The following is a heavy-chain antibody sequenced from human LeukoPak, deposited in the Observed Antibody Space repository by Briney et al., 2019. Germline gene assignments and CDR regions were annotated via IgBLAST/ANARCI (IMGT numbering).Heavy chain of an antibody. CDR1: GYTFTGYY. D-gene: IGHD6-6*01. Sequence: ASVKVSCKASGYTFTGYYMHWVRQAPGQGLEWMGWINPNSGGTNYAQKFQGRVTMTRDTSISTAYMELSGLRSDDTAVYYCASWGDQQLGGSYFDYWGQGTLVTVSS. V-gene: IGHV1-2*02. CDR2: INPNSGGT. J-gene: IGHJ4*02. CDR3: ASWGDQQLGGSYFDY.